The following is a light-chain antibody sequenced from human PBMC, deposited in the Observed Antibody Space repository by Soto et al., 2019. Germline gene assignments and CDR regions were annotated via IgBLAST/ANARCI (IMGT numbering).Light chain of an antibody. CDR3: SSYAGSNDRWV. Sequence: QSALTQPPSASGSPGQSVTISCTGTSSDIGAYNYVSWYQQHPGKAPKLMIHEVSKQPSGVPDRFSGSKSGNTASLTASGLQAEDEADYYCSSYAGSNDRWVFGGGTKLTVL. CDR2: EVS. J-gene: IGLJ3*02. CDR1: SSDIGAYNY. V-gene: IGLV2-8*01.